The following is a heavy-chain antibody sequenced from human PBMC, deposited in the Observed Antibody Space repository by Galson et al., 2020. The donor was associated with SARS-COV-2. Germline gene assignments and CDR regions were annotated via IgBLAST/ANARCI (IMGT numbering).Heavy chain of an antibody. V-gene: IGHV3-9*03. D-gene: IGHD2-15*01. CDR2: ISWNSGSI. Sequence: GGSLRLSCAASGFTFDDYAMHWVRQAPGKGLEWVSGISWNSGSIGYADSVKGRFTISRDNAKNSLYLQMNSLRAEDMALYYCAKVRGGTERGRDYWGQGTLVTVSS. J-gene: IGHJ4*02. CDR1: GFTFDDYA. CDR3: AKVRGGTERGRDY.